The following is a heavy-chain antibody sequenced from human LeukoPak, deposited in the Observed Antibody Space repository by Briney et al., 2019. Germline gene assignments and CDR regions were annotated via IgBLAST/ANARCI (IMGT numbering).Heavy chain of an antibody. CDR1: GGSISSSSYY. D-gene: IGHD3-22*01. CDR2: IYYRGST. Sequence: SETLSLTCTVSGGSISSSSYYWGWIRQPPGKGLEWIGSIYYRGSTYYNPSLQSRVTVSVDTSKNQFSLKLSSVTAADTAVYYCARHDGSGHYNPFDYWGQGTLVIVSS. V-gene: IGHV4-39*01. CDR3: ARHDGSGHYNPFDY. J-gene: IGHJ4*02.